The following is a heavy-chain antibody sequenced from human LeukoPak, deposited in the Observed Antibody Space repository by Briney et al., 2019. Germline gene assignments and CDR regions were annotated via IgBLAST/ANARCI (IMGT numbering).Heavy chain of an antibody. Sequence: PGGSLRLSCTASEFTFGDYAMSWVRQAPGKGLEWVGFIRTKAYGGTTEYAASVKGRFTISRDDSKSIVYLQMNSLKTEDTAVYYCARELSGSYYDFDYWGQGTLVTVSS. J-gene: IGHJ4*02. CDR3: ARELSGSYYDFDY. CDR2: IRTKAYGGTT. V-gene: IGHV3-49*04. CDR1: EFTFGDYA. D-gene: IGHD1-26*01.